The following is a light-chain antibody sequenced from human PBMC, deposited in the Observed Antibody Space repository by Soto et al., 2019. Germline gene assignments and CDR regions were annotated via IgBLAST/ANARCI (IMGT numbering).Light chain of an antibody. V-gene: IGKV1-13*02. J-gene: IGKJ1*01. CDR2: EAS. Sequence: AIQLTQSPSSLSASIGDRVTITCRASQDINSYLAWYQQKPGKAPNLLIYEASILQRGVPSRFSGSNSGTDFTLTISSLQPDDFATYYCQQYDSYWTFGQGTKVDIK. CDR3: QQYDSYWT. CDR1: QDINSY.